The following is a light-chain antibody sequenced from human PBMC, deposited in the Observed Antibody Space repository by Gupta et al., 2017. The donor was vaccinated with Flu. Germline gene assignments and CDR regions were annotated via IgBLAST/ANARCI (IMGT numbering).Light chain of an antibody. CDR2: QVS. CDR3: MQGSHWPWA. CDR1: EGLVYSDGNPY. V-gene: IGKV2-30*01. Sequence: DVVXXXSPXSLPVXXGQPASISCRSSEGLVYSDGNPYLHWFQQRPGQAPRRLIYQVSYRDSGVPDRFSGSGSGTDFTLKISSVEAEDVGIYFCMQGSHWPWAFGQGTTVEIK. J-gene: IGKJ1*01.